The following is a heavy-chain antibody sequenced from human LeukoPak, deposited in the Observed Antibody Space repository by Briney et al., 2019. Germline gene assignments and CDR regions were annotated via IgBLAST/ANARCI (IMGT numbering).Heavy chain of an antibody. CDR2: ISSSSSYI. CDR3: ARDLQDIVVVVAAKYYYYYGMDV. CDR1: GFTFSSYS. Sequence: PGGSLGLSCAASGFTFSSYSMNWVRQAPGKGLEWVSSISSSSSYIYHADSVKGRFTISRDNAKNSLYLQMNSLRAEDTAVYYCARDLQDIVVVVAAKYYYYYGMDVWGQGTTVTVSS. D-gene: IGHD2-15*01. J-gene: IGHJ6*02. V-gene: IGHV3-21*01.